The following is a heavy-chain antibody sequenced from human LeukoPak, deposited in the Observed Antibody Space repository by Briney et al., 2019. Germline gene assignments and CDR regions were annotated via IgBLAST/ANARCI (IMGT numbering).Heavy chain of an antibody. J-gene: IGHJ4*02. V-gene: IGHV1-2*02. Sequence: ASVKVSCKASGYSFTGHHIYWVRQAPGQGLEWMGWISPDTAVTNYAQKFQGRVTMTRDSSISTAYMDLSRLSSDDTALYYCARTRRDGYNCDLDFWGQGTLVTVSS. CDR1: GYSFTGHH. CDR3: ARTRRDGYNCDLDF. CDR2: ISPDTAVT. D-gene: IGHD5-24*01.